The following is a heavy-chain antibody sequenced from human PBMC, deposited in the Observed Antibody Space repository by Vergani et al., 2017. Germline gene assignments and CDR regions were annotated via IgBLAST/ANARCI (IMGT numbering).Heavy chain of an antibody. Sequence: QVQLQESCPGLVKPSETLSLTCTVSGDSVISTDYHWGWIRQPPGKGLEWIGSMDYSGSTSYNPSLESRISMSFEKPKNQFSLRLTSVTAADTAVYYCASKRGACRAAYCHSYDFWGPGTLVGVSS. J-gene: IGHJ4*02. V-gene: IGHV4-39*01. CDR2: MDYSGST. CDR3: ASKRGACRAAYCHSYDF. D-gene: IGHD2-15*01. CDR1: GDSVISTDYH.